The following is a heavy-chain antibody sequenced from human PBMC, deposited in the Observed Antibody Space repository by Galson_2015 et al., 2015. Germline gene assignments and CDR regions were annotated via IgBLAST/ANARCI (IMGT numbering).Heavy chain of an antibody. CDR1: GFTFSSYA. J-gene: IGHJ6*03. V-gene: IGHV3-23*01. CDR2: ISGSGGST. D-gene: IGHD6-13*01. CDR3: AKAGLAAGASSYYMDV. Sequence: SLRLSCAASGFTFSSYAMSWVRQAPGKGLEWVSSISGSGGSTYYADSVKGRFTISRDNSKISLYLQMNSLRAEDTAVYYCAKAGLAAGASSYYMDVWGKGTTVTVSS.